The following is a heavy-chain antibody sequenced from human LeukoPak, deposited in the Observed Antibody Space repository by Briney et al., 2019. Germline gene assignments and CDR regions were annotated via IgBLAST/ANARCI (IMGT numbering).Heavy chain of an antibody. Sequence: PGGSLRLSCVASGFIFSRYGMHWVRQAPGQGLEWVAHIWFDGNNESYTDSVQARFKGSRDISENTLYLQMNRLRVDDTAVYYCAADRIPFRVTAGIGHWGQGILVTVSS. CDR2: IWFDGNNE. CDR3: AADRIPFRVTAGIGH. CDR1: GFIFSRYG. D-gene: IGHD1-14*01. V-gene: IGHV3-33*01. J-gene: IGHJ4*02.